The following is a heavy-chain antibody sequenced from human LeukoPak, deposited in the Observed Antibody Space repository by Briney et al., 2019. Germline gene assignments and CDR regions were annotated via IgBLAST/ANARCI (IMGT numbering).Heavy chain of an antibody. CDR2: INWNGGSI. D-gene: IGHD2-15*01. CDR1: GFTFDDYG. Sequence: PGGSLRLSCAASGFTFDDYGMSWVRQAPGKGLEWVSGINWNGGSIGYTDSVKGRFTISRDNAKNSLYLEMNSLRAEDTALYYCARGYCSDGVSCRLFDYWGQGTLVTVSS. CDR3: ARGYCSDGVSCRLFDY. V-gene: IGHV3-20*04. J-gene: IGHJ4*02.